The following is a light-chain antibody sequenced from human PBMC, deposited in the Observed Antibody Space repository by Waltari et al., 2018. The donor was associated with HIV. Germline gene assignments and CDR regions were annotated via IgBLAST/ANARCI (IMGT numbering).Light chain of an antibody. J-gene: IGKJ1*01. Sequence: ELVLTQSPGTLSLSPGERATLSCRASQSVSSSYLAWYPQKPGQAPRLLVYGASSRDTGVPDRFSGSGSGTDFPLTISRLEPEEFVRYYCQHYATSRTWTFGQGTKVEIK. CDR2: GAS. CDR3: QHYATSRTWT. V-gene: IGKV3-20*01. CDR1: QSVSSSY.